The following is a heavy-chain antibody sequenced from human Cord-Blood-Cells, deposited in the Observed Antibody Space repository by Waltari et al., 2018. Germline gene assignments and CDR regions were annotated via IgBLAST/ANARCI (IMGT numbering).Heavy chain of an antibody. CDR2: ISGSGGST. CDR3: AKDRVAARFRYYYGMDV. D-gene: IGHD6-6*01. V-gene: IGHV3-23*01. CDR1: GFTFSSYA. J-gene: IGHJ6*02. Sequence: EVQLLESGGGLVQPGGSLRLSCAASGFTFSSYAMRWVRQAPGKGLAWVSAISGSGGSTYYADSVKGRFTISRDNSKNTLYLQMNSLRAEDTAVYYCAKDRVAARFRYYYGMDVWGQGTTVTVSS.